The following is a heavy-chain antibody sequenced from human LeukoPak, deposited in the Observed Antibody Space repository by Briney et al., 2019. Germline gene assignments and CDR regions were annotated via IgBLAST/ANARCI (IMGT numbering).Heavy chain of an antibody. CDR1: GYTFTGYY. Sequence: ASVKVSCMASGYTFTGYYMHWVRQAPGQGLEWMGWINPNSGGTNYAQKFQGRVTMTRDTSISTAYMELSRLRSDDTAVYYCARTYSSSWYTPYYFDYWGQGTLVTVSS. J-gene: IGHJ4*02. CDR3: ARTYSSSWYTPYYFDY. V-gene: IGHV1-2*02. CDR2: INPNSGGT. D-gene: IGHD6-13*01.